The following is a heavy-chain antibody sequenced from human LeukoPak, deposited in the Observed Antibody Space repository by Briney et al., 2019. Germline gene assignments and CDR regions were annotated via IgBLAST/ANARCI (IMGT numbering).Heavy chain of an antibody. D-gene: IGHD3-9*01. V-gene: IGHV3-23*01. CDR2: IVGTGGST. J-gene: IGHJ4*02. CDR1: GFTFSNYA. CDR3: AKWGDYDILTGYYDSDY. Sequence: GGSLRLSCAATGFTFSNYAMGWVRQAPGKGLEWVSAIVGTGGSTYYADSVKGRFTISRDNSKNTLYLQMNSLRAEDTAVYYCAKWGDYDILTGYYDSDYWGQGTLVTVSS.